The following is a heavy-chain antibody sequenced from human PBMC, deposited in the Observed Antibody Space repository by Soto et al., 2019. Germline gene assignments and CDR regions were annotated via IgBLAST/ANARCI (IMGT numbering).Heavy chain of an antibody. J-gene: IGHJ4*02. CDR1: GYTFITYG. CDR3: ARGPTDYYDNSANYFLDY. Sequence: QVQLVQSGAEVNKPGASVKVSCKASGYTFITYGVSWVRQAPGQGLDWLGWISTYNGNTRYAERLQGRVTVTTDTTTNTAYMELRNLRSDDTAVYYCARGPTDYYDNSANYFLDYWGQGTLVTVSS. D-gene: IGHD3-22*01. CDR2: ISTYNGNT. V-gene: IGHV1-18*01.